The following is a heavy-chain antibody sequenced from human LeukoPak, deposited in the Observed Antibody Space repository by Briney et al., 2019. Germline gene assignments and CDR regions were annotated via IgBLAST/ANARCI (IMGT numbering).Heavy chain of an antibody. CDR3: TKDPGFYSSGGDGNY. V-gene: IGHV3-23*01. CDR2: IGGSGSKT. J-gene: IGHJ4*02. Sequence: GGSLRLSCAASGFTFSNYALSWVRQAPGKGLEWVSTIGGSGSKTFYADSVKGRFIISRDNSKNTVYLQMNTLGAEDTAVYYCTKDPGFYSSGGDGNYWGQGTQVIVSS. CDR1: GFTFSNYA. D-gene: IGHD3-22*01.